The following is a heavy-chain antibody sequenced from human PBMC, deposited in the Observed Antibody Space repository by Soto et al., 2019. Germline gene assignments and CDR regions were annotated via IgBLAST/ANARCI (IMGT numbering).Heavy chain of an antibody. D-gene: IGHD1-26*01. CDR1: GFTFSSYA. CDR3: AKDQIVGAIDH. V-gene: IGHV3-23*01. J-gene: IGHJ4*02. Sequence: PGGSLRLSCAASGFTFSSYAMSWVRQAPGKGLEWVSAISGSGSGSGGSTYYADSVKGRFTISRDNSKNTLYLQMNSLRAEDTAVYYCAKDQIVGAIDHWGQGTLVTVSS. CDR2: ISGSGSGSGGST.